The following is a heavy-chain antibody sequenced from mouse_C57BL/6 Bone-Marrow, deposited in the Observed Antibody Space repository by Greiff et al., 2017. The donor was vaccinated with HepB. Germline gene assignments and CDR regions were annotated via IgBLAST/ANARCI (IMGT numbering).Heavy chain of an antibody. Sequence: EVMLVESGGGLVQPGGSLKLSCAASGFTFSSYGMSWVRQTPDKRLELVATINSDGGSTYYPDSVKGRFTISRDNAKNTLYLQMSSLKSEDTAMYCCGRDDYWGQGTTLTVSS. CDR3: GRDDY. CDR1: GFTFSSYG. V-gene: IGHV5-6-3*01. CDR2: INSDGGST. J-gene: IGHJ2*01.